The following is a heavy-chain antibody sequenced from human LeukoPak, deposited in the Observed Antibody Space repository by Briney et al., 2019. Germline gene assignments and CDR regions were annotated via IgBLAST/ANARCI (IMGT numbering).Heavy chain of an antibody. CDR3: ARAYYYGD. J-gene: IGHJ4*02. Sequence: GGSLRLSCAASGFSVSGTYMSWVRQAPGQGLEWVSIIYSGGKTYYADPVKGRFTISRDDSKNTVYLQINSLRADDTAVYYCARAYYYGDWGQGTLVTVSS. CDR1: GFSVSGTY. CDR2: IYSGGKT. D-gene: IGHD3-10*01. V-gene: IGHV3-53*01.